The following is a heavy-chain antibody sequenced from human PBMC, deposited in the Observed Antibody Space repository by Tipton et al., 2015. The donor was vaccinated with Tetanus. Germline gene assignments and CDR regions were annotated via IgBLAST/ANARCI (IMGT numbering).Heavy chain of an antibody. CDR3: GQDRGDYISYGMDV. V-gene: IGHV1-2*02. J-gene: IGHJ6*02. D-gene: IGHD3-22*01. CDR2: IDPNSGGT. Sequence: QLVQSGAEVKKPGASVKVSCKASGYTFTGYYIYWVRQAPGQGLEWMGWIDPNSGGTVYAQKFHGRVTMTRDTSISTAYMELKSLKSDDTAVYYCGQDRGDYISYGMDVWGPGTAVTVS. CDR1: GYTFTGYY.